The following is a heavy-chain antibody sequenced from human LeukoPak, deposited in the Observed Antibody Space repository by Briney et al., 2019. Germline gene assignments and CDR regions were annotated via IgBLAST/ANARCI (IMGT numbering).Heavy chain of an antibody. J-gene: IGHJ4*02. V-gene: IGHV3-21*01. CDR3: ARVEGGVY. D-gene: IGHD3-16*01. Sequence: GGSLRLSCAASGFTFDDYAMHWVRQAPGKGLEWVSSISSSSSYIYYADSVKGRFTISRDNAKNSLYLQMNSLRAEDTAVYYCARVEGGVYWGQGTLVTVSS. CDR1: GFTFDDYA. CDR2: ISSSSSYI.